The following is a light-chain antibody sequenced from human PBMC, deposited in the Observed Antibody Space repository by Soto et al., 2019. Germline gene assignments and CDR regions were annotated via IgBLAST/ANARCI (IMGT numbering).Light chain of an antibody. CDR3: QQYGSSPFT. CDR2: GAT. V-gene: IGKV3-20*01. J-gene: IGKJ3*01. CDR1: ESVSSSY. Sequence: EIVLTQSPGTLSLSPGESATLSCGASESVSSSYLAWYQQKPGQAPRLLIYGATTRLRGVPDRFSASGSGTDFTLTISRLEPEDFAVYYCQQYGSSPFTFGPGTKVDI.